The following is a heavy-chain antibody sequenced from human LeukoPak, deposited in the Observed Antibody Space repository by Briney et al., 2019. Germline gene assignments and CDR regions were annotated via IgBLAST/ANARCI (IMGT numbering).Heavy chain of an antibody. J-gene: IGHJ4*02. D-gene: IGHD5-12*01. Sequence: GGSLRLSCAASGFTFSNYWMTWVRQAPGKGLEWVANINQGSSEKFYVDSVKGRFTISRDNAKNSLYLHLNTLRPEDTAVYYCARVVATIYFDYWGQGTLVTVSS. CDR1: GFTFSNYW. CDR3: ARVVATIYFDY. V-gene: IGHV3-7*01. CDR2: INQGSSEK.